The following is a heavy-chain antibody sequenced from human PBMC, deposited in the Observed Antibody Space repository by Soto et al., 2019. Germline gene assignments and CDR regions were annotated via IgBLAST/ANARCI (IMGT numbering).Heavy chain of an antibody. Sequence: QVQLVESGGGVVQPGRSLRLSCAASGFTFSSYAMHWVRQAPGKGLEWVAVISYDGSNKYYADSVKGRFTISRDNSKNTLYLQMNSLRAEDTAVYYCARGPDPIVATIGFDYWGQGTLVTVSS. J-gene: IGHJ4*02. CDR2: ISYDGSNK. CDR3: ARGPDPIVATIGFDY. CDR1: GFTFSSYA. V-gene: IGHV3-30-3*01. D-gene: IGHD5-12*01.